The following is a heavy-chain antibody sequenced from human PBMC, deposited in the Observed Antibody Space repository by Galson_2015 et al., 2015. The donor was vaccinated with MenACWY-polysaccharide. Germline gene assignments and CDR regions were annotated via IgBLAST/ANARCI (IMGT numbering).Heavy chain of an antibody. CDR1: GYSFSSYD. V-gene: IGHV1-8*01. CDR2: MNPNSGNT. J-gene: IGHJ5*02. Sequence: SVKVSCKASGYSFSSYDINWVRQTTGQGLEWMGWMNPNSGNTGYAQKFQGRVTMTRNTSISIAYMELSSLRSEDTAVYYCARGEKYDYASSGYLNWCDPRGQATLVTASS. D-gene: IGHD3-22*01. CDR3: ARGEKYDYASSGYLNWCDP.